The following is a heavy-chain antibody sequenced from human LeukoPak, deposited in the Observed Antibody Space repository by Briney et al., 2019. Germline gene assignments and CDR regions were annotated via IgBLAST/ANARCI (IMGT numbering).Heavy chain of an antibody. D-gene: IGHD6-19*01. J-gene: IGHJ5*02. Sequence: SETLSLTCTVSGGSISSSSYYWSWIRQPPGKGLEWIGDIYYSGRTNYNPSLKSRVTISVDTSKNQFSLKLSSVTAADTAVYYCARDGGIAVAGTYWFDPWGQGTLVTVSS. CDR2: IYYSGRT. CDR1: GGSISSSSYY. V-gene: IGHV4-61*01. CDR3: ARDGGIAVAGTYWFDP.